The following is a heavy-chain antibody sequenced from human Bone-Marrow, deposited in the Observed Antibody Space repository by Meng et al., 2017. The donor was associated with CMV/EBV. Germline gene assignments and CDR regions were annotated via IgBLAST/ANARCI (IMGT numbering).Heavy chain of an antibody. CDR1: GFTFSSYS. D-gene: IGHD3-3*01. CDR2: ISSSSSYI. V-gene: IGHV3-21*01. Sequence: GESLKISCAASGFTFSSYSMNWVRQAPGKGLEWVSSISSSSSYIYYADSVKGRFTISRDNAKNSLYLQMNSLRAEDTAVYYCARDLDHTYYDFWSGYYREDAFDIWGQGTLVTVSS. J-gene: IGHJ3*02. CDR3: ARDLDHTYYDFWSGYYREDAFDI.